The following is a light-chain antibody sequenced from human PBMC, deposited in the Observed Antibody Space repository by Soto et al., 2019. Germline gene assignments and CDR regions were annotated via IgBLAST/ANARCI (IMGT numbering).Light chain of an antibody. Sequence: QSVLTQPPSASGSPGQSVTISCTGTSSDIGAYNYVSWYQQYPGKVPKLMIYDVSKRPSGVPDRFSGSKSGTSASLAITGLQAEDEADYYCQSYDSSLSGSHVVFGGGTKLTVL. CDR2: DVS. CDR3: QSYDSSLSGSHVV. CDR1: SSDIGAYNY. V-gene: IGLV2-8*01. J-gene: IGLJ2*01.